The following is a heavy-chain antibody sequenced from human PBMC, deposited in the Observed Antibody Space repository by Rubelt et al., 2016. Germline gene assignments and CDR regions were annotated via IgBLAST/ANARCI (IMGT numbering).Heavy chain of an antibody. CDR1: GYSFTSYW. CDR3: ARLGIVVVPAAIPDY. J-gene: IGHJ4*02. D-gene: IGHD2-2*02. V-gene: IGHV5-51*01. Sequence: EVQLVQSGAEVKKPGESLKISCKGSGYSFTSYWIGWVRQMPGKGLEWMGIIYPGDSDTRYSPSCQGQVTLSADKSTSTAYRQWSSLKASDTAMYYCARLGIVVVPAAIPDYWGQGTLVPVSS. CDR2: IYPGDSDT.